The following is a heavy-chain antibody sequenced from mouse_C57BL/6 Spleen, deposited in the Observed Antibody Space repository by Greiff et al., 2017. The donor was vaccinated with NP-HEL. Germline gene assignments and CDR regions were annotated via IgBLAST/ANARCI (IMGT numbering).Heavy chain of an antibody. CDR3: ARRHDGSSPGYFDV. CDR2: IDPSDSYT. D-gene: IGHD1-1*01. V-gene: IGHV1-50*01. CDR1: GYTFTSYW. J-gene: IGHJ1*03. Sequence: VKLQQPGAELVKPGASVKLSCKASGYTFTSYWMQWVKQRPGQGLEWIGEIDPSDSYTHYNQKFQGKATLTVDTSSSTAYMQLRSLTSEDSAVYYCARRHDGSSPGYFDVWGTGTTVTVSS.